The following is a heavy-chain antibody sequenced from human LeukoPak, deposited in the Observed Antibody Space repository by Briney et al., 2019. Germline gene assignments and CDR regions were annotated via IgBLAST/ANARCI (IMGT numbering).Heavy chain of an antibody. V-gene: IGHV3-30*18. Sequence: GGSLRLSCAASGFTSSSYGMHWVRQAPGKGLEWVTVISSDGADKYFADSVRGRFTISRDNSANTLYLEMISLRAEDTAVYYCAKDRSATYFGMDVWGQGTTVTVSS. J-gene: IGHJ6*02. CDR3: AKDRSATYFGMDV. D-gene: IGHD2-15*01. CDR1: GFTSSSYG. CDR2: ISSDGADK.